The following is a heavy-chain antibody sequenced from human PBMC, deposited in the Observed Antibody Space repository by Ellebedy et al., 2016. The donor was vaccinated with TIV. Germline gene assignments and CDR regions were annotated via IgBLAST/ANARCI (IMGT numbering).Heavy chain of an antibody. CDR3: ARGWLGSGMGV. CDR2: TYYRSKWNN. V-gene: IGHV6-1*01. CDR1: GDTVSTDIG. D-gene: IGHD3-10*01. J-gene: IGHJ6*02. Sequence: SETLSLTCVISGDTVSTDIGWNLLRQSPPRGLEWLGRTYYRSKWNNDYAVSLKSRITINPDTSKNQFSLQLNSVTPEDTAVYYCARGWLGSGMGVWGQGTTVTVSS.